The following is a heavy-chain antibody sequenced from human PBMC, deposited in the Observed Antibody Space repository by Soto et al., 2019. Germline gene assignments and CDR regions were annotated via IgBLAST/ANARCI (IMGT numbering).Heavy chain of an antibody. J-gene: IGHJ6*02. D-gene: IGHD2-15*01. CDR3: AKKGDIVVVVAAMDV. CDR1: GFTFSSYA. V-gene: IGHV3-23*01. CDR2: ISGSGGST. Sequence: PGGSLRLSCAASGFTFSSYAMSWVRQAPGKGLEWVSAISGSGGSTYYADSVKGRFTISRDNSKNTLYLQMNSLRAEDTAVYYCAKKGDIVVVVAAMDVWGQGTTVTVSS.